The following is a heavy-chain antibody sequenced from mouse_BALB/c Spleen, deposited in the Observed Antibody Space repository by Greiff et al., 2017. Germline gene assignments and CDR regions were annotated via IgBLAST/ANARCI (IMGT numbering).Heavy chain of an antibody. CDR1: GFTFTDYY. J-gene: IGHJ4*01. D-gene: IGHD1-1*01. CDR3: ARDYYGSSLYAMDY. V-gene: IGHV7-3*02. Sequence: EVMLVESGGGLVQPGGSLRLSCATSGFTFTDYYMSWVRQPPGKALEWLGFIRNKANGYTTEYSASVKGRFTISRDNSQSILYLQMNTLRAEDSATDYCARDYYGSSLYAMDYWGQGTSVTVSS. CDR2: IRNKANGYTT.